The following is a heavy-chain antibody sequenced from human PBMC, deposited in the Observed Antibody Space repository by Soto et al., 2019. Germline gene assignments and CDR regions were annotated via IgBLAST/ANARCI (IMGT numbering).Heavy chain of an antibody. Sequence: QVQLVQSGAEVKKPGASVRVSCKASGYTFTSYGISWVRQAPGQGLEWMAWISAYNGNTNYAQKLQGRLTMTTATSTGTAYKELRSLRSDDTAVYFGAGGTPISLAVAGWALDYWGQGALVTV. V-gene: IGHV1-18*01. CDR2: ISAYNGNT. J-gene: IGHJ4*02. CDR1: GYTFTSYG. D-gene: IGHD6-19*01. CDR3: AGGTPISLAVAGWALDY.